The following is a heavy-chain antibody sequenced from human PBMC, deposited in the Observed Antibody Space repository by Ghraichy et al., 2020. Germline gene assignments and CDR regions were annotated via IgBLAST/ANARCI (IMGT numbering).Heavy chain of an antibody. D-gene: IGHD1-26*01. CDR3: SRDKIVGATKLDY. J-gene: IGHJ4*02. Sequence: GGSLRLSCAASGLTFTSYWMSWVRQAPGKRLEWVANIKQDGTEKYYVDSVKGRFTISRDNAKNSLYLQMNSLRAEDTAVYYCSRDKIVGATKLDYWGQGTLVTVST. CDR2: IKQDGTEK. CDR1: GLTFTSYW. V-gene: IGHV3-7*01.